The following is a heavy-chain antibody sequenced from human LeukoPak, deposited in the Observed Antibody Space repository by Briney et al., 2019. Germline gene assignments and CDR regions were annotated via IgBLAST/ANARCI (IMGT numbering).Heavy chain of an antibody. D-gene: IGHD6-19*01. V-gene: IGHV3-30*18. CDR2: ISYDGRNK. CDR1: GFTFSSYG. J-gene: IGHJ4*02. CDR3: VKPNLAVAGTRYFDY. Sequence: GRSLRLSCAASGFTFSSYGMHWVRQAPGKGLEWVAAISYDGRNKEYVDSVKGRFTISRDNSKNTLYLQMSSLRVEDTAVYYCVKPNLAVAGTRYFDYWGQGTLVTVSS.